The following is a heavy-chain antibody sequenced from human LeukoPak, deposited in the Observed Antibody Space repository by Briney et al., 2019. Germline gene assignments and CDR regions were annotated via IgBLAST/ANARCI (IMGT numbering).Heavy chain of an antibody. V-gene: IGHV3-23*01. CDR2: VSGSGGST. D-gene: IGHD5-18*01. CDR3: AKGAASRGYTYVAN. Sequence: PGGSLRLSCAASAFTFRTYAMIWVRQAPGEGLEWVSTVSGSGGSTYDADSVKGRFTISRDNPNNTLYLQMNSLRAEDTAVYYCAKGAASRGYTYVANWGQGTLVTVSS. CDR1: AFTFRTYA. J-gene: IGHJ4*02.